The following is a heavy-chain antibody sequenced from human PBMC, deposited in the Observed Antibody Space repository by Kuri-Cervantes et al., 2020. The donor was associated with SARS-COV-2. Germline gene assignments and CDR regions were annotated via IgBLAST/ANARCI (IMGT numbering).Heavy chain of an antibody. V-gene: IGHV1-69*04. D-gene: IGHD3-16*01. J-gene: IGHJ4*02. CDR2: IIPILGTA. CDR3: AVGGEYQMLGPYLNY. Sequence: SVKVSCKASGGTFSSYAISWVRQAPGQGLEWMGRIIPILGTANYAQKFQGRVTITEDKSTSTAYMELSSLRSDDRAVYYCAVGGEYQMLGPYLNYWGQGTLVTVSS. CDR1: GGTFSSYA.